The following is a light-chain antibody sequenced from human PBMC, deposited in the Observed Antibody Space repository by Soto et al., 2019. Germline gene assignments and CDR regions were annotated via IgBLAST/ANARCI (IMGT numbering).Light chain of an antibody. CDR2: GAS. Sequence: EIVMLKSPESLLVAPGVRVTLSCRASQSVSILLAWYQQKPGQAPRLLIHGASTRATGIPARFSGGGSGTAVSETGISSRHSDCTALQCSLHHNSLPTCAQGTRLEIK. V-gene: IGKV3-15*01. CDR1: QSVSIL. J-gene: IGKJ5*01. CDR3: LHHNSLPT.